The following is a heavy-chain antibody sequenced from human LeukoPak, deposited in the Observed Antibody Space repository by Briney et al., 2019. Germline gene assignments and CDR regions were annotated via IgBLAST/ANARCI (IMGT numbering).Heavy chain of an antibody. D-gene: IGHD5-18*01. CDR1: GGSISTYY. CDR3: ARDRIQLWPKDYWYFDL. CDR2: IYHSVST. J-gene: IGHJ2*01. Sequence: SETLSLTCTVAGGSISTYYWSWIRQPPGKGLEWLGYIYHSVSTNYNPSLKSRFTISVDTSSNQCSRKLSSVTAADTAVYYCARDRIQLWPKDYWYFDLWGRGTLVTVSS. V-gene: IGHV4-59*12.